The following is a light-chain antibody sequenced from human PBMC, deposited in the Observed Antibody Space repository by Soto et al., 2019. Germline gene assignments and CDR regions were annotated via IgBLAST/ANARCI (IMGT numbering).Light chain of an antibody. V-gene: IGKV1-9*01. CDR3: QQYYSYPRT. CDR2: AAS. CDR1: QGISSY. J-gene: IGKJ1*01. Sequence: DVQLTQSPSFPSASVGDRVTITCLASQGISSYLAWYQHKPGKAPKLPIYAASTLQSGVPSRFSGSGSGTDFTLTISCLQSEDFATYYCQQYYSYPRTFGQGTKVDI.